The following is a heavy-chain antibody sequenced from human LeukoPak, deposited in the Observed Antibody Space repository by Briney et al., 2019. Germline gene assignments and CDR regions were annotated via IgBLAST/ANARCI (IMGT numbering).Heavy chain of an antibody. CDR2: IYSSGGT. J-gene: IGHJ4*02. Sequence: SETLSLTCTVSGGSISSYYWSWIRQPAGKGLEWIGRIYSSGGTNYNPSLKSRVTMSVDTSKNQFSLKLSSVTAADTAVYYCARGYSSSSFYGFDYWGQGTLVTVSS. CDR1: GGSISSYY. D-gene: IGHD6-6*01. CDR3: ARGYSSSSFYGFDY. V-gene: IGHV4-4*07.